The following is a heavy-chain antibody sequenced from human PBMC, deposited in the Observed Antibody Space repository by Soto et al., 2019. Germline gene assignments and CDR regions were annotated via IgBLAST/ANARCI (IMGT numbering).Heavy chain of an antibody. Sequence: QVQLVQSGAEVKKPGSSVKVSCKASGGTFSSYTISWVRQAPGQGLEWMGSIIPILGIANYAQKFQGRVTSTADKSTSTAYMELSSLRAEDTAVYYCSRVDYYGSGSSLYYYGMDGWGQGTTVTVSS. CDR3: SRVDYYGSGSSLYYYGMDG. V-gene: IGHV1-69*02. D-gene: IGHD3-10*01. CDR1: GGTFSSYT. CDR2: IIPILGIA. J-gene: IGHJ6*02.